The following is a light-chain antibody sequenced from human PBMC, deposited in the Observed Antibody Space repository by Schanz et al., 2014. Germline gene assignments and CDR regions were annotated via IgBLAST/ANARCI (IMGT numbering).Light chain of an antibody. J-gene: IGKJ1*01. Sequence: EIVVTQSPATLSVSPGDGATLSCRTSQSVGSNLAWYQQKPGQAPRLLIYGASIRATGVPDRFSGRGSGTDFTLTISRLEPEEFAVYYCQQYGSSPWTFGQGTKVEIK. CDR3: QQYGSSPWT. CDR1: QSVGSN. CDR2: GAS. V-gene: IGKV3-20*01.